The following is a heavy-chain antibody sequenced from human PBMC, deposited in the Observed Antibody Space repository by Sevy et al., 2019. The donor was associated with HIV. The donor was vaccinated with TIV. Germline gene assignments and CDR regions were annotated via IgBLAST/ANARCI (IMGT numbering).Heavy chain of an antibody. CDR1: GDSLSNSGYY. V-gene: IGHV4-39*01. J-gene: IGHJ4*02. D-gene: IGHD4-17*01. CDR2: IYYSGST. Sequence: SETLSLTCTVSGDSLSNSGYYWGWIRQPPGKGLEGMGNIYYSGSTHYNPSLKSRVTLSIDTSKNQFSLKLSSVTAADTAVYFCARFPYGDYVDYFDYWGQGTLVTVSS. CDR3: ARFPYGDYVDYFDY.